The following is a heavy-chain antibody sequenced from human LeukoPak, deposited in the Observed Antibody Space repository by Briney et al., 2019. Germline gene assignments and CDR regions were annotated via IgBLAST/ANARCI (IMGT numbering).Heavy chain of an antibody. J-gene: IGHJ6*03. V-gene: IGHV4-39*07. CDR2: IYYSGST. D-gene: IGHD3-3*01. CDR3: ARCRWSGYFPYYYYYYMDV. CDR1: GGSISSSSYY. Sequence: SSETLSLTCTVSGGSISSSSYYWGWIRQPPGKGLEWIGSIYYSGSTYYNPSLKSRVTISVDTSKNQFSLKLSSVTAADTAVYYCARCRWSGYFPYYYYYYMDVWGKGTTVTVSS.